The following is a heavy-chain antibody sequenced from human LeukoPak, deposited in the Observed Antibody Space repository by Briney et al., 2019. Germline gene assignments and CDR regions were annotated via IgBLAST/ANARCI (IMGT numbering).Heavy chain of an antibody. CDR2: ISCSGGST. CDR3: AQADSGSYPIDY. V-gene: IGHV3-23*01. D-gene: IGHD1-26*01. CDR1: GFTFSSYA. J-gene: IGHJ4*02. Sequence: GGSLRLSCASSGFTFSSYAMSWARQAPWKGLEWVSAISCSGGSTYYADSVKGRFTISRDNSKNTLYLQMNSLRAEDTAVYYCAQADSGSYPIDYWGQGTLVTVSS.